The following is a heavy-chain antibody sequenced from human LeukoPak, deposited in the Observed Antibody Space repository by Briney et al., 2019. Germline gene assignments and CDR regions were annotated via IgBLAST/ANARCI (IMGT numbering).Heavy chain of an antibody. CDR1: GFTFSSYA. Sequence: QSGGSLRLSCAASGFTFSSYAMSWVRQAPGKGLEWVSAISGSGGSTYYADSVKGRFTISRDNSKNTLYLQMNSLRAEDTALYHCAKDIVAAAPVGMDVWGQGTTVTVSS. CDR3: AKDIVAAAPVGMDV. D-gene: IGHD6-13*01. V-gene: IGHV3-23*01. CDR2: ISGSGGST. J-gene: IGHJ6*02.